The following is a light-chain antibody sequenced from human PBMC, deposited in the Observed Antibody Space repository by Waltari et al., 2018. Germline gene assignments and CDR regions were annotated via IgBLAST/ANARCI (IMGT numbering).Light chain of an antibody. CDR3: QQYDSWPPWT. V-gene: IGKV3D-15*01. J-gene: IGKJ1*01. CDR2: GTS. CDR1: RSVGSN. Sequence: EIVMTQSPVTLSVSPGERATLSCRASRSVGSNLAWYQQKSGQPPRLLIHGTSTRATGIPARFSGSESGTEFTLTISSLQSEDSAVYYCQQYDSWPPWTFGQGTKVEIK.